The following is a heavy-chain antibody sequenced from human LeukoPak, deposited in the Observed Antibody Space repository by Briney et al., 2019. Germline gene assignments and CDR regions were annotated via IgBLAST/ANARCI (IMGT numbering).Heavy chain of an antibody. CDR1: GFTFSSYS. CDR3: ARPRLAYCGGDCYSGYDY. Sequence: GGSLRLSCAASGFTFSSYSMNWVRQAPGKGLQWVSSISSSSSYIYYADSVKGRFTISRDNAKNSLYLQMNSLRAEDTAVYYCARPRLAYCGGDCYSGYDYWGQGTLVTVSS. CDR2: ISSSSSYI. D-gene: IGHD2-21*02. J-gene: IGHJ4*02. V-gene: IGHV3-21*01.